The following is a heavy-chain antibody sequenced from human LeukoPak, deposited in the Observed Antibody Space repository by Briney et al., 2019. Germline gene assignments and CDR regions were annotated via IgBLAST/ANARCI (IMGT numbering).Heavy chain of an antibody. J-gene: IGHJ5*02. CDR2: IYPGDSDT. V-gene: IGHV5-51*01. D-gene: IGHD6-13*01. Sequence: GESLKISCKGSGYSFTSYWIGWVRQMPGKGLEWMGIIYPGDSDTRYSPSFQGQVTISADKSISTAYLQWSSLKASDTAMYYRARLRRSWQQLVWFDPWGQGTLVTVSS. CDR3: ARLRRSWQQLVWFDP. CDR1: GYSFTSYW.